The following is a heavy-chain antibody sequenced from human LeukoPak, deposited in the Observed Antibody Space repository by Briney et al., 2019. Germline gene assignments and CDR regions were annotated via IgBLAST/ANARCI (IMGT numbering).Heavy chain of an antibody. CDR2: INWNSGSI. J-gene: IGHJ4*02. V-gene: IGHV3-9*01. CDR3: AKDKLSSGWIGIDY. Sequence: GRSLRLSCAASGFTFDDYAMHWVRQAPGKGLEWVSGINWNSGSIGYADSVKGRFTISRDNAKNSLYLQMNSLRAEDTALYYCAKDKLSSGWIGIDYWSQGTLVTVSS. D-gene: IGHD6-19*01. CDR1: GFTFDDYA.